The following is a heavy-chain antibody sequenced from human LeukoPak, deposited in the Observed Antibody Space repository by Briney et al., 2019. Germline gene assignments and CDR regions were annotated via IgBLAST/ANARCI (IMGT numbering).Heavy chain of an antibody. CDR3: AKGDCSSTSCYLIWVLPNFDY. V-gene: IGHV3-23*01. CDR2: ISGSGGNT. D-gene: IGHD2-2*01. J-gene: IGHJ4*02. CDR1: GFTFSSYA. Sequence: GGSLRLSCAASGFTFSSYAMSWVRQAPGKGLEWVSFISGSGGNTYYADSVKGRFIISRDNSKNTLYLQMNNLRAEDTAVYYCAKGDCSSTSCYLIWVLPNFDYWGQGTLVTVSS.